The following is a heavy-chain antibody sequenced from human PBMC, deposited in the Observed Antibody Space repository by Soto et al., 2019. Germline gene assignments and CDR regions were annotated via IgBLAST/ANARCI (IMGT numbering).Heavy chain of an antibody. J-gene: IGHJ4*02. D-gene: IGHD3-10*01. V-gene: IGHV1-69*13. CDR3: ARDLAPGSGSYYN. Sequence: SVKVSCKASGGTFSSYAISWVRQAPGQGLEWMGGIIPIFGTANYAQKFQGRVTITADESTSTAYMELSSLRSEDTAVYYCARDLAPGSGSYYNWGQGTLGTVS. CDR2: IIPIFGTA. CDR1: GGTFSSYA.